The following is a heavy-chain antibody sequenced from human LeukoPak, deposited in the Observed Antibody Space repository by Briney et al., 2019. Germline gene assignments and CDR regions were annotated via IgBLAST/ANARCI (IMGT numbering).Heavy chain of an antibody. J-gene: IGHJ6*03. D-gene: IGHD3-10*01. CDR3: ARAVRGSNYYYYMDV. V-gene: IGHV1-69*05. Sequence: ASVKVSCKASGGTFSSYAISWVRQAPGQGLEWMGGIIPIFGTANYAQKFQGRVTITTDESTSTAYMELSSPRSEDTAVYYCARAVRGSNYYYYMDVWGKGTTVTVSS. CDR2: IIPIFGTA. CDR1: GGTFSSYA.